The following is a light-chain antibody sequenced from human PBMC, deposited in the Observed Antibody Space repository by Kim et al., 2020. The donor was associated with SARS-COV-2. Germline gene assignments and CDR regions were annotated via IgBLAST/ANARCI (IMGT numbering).Light chain of an antibody. J-gene: IGKJ5*01. CDR1: QSVSSSY. CDR2: GAS. CDR3: QQYGSSPPIT. Sequence: PGGRATLSCRASQSVSSSYVAWYQQKPGQAPRLLIYGASSRATGIPDRFSGSGSGTDFTLTISRLGPEDFAVYYCQQYGSSPPITFGQGTRREIK. V-gene: IGKV3-20*01.